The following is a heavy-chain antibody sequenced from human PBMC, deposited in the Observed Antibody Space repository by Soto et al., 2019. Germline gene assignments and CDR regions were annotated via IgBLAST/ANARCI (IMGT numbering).Heavy chain of an antibody. CDR2: INGPGVRT. J-gene: IGHJ4*02. CDR1: GFTFSNSA. CDR3: AKDVNYDVLTGYSYY. D-gene: IGHD3-9*01. Sequence: GGSLRLSCAASGFTFSNSAMSWVRQAPGKGLEWVSVINGPGVRTYSADSVKGRFTISRDNSKNTLYLQMNSLRDEDTAVYFCAKDVNYDVLTGYSYYWGQGTLVTVSS. V-gene: IGHV3-23*01.